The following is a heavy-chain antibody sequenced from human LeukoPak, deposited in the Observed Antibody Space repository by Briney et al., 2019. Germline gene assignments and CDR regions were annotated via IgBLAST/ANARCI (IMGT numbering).Heavy chain of an antibody. CDR3: ARDRVRYFDWLFPAY. D-gene: IGHD3-9*01. Sequence: GGSLRLSCAASGFTFSSFSMNWVRQAPGKGLEWVAVISYDGSNKYYADSVKGRFTISKDNSKPTLYPQMNSLRAADTAVYYCARDRVRYFDWLFPAYWGQGTLVTVSS. V-gene: IGHV3-30*03. CDR1: GFTFSSFS. J-gene: IGHJ4*02. CDR2: ISYDGSNK.